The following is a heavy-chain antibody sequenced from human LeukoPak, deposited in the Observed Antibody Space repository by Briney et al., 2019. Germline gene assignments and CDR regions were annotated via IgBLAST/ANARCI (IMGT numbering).Heavy chain of an antibody. Sequence: GGSLRLSCAASGFIFSNYGMHWVRQAPGKGLEWVSFISGSGSTIYYADSMKGRFTISRDNAKNSLYLQMNSLRDEDTAVYYCARRVDSSGYSYFDYWGQGTLVTVSS. CDR3: ARRVDSSGYSYFDY. CDR1: GFIFSNYG. CDR2: ISGSGSTI. J-gene: IGHJ4*02. V-gene: IGHV3-48*02. D-gene: IGHD3-22*01.